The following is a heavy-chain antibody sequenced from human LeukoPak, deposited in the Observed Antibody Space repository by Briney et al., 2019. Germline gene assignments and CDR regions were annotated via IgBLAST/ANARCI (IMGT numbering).Heavy chain of an antibody. CDR1: GFTFSSYG. CDR3: AKDPQWLRLGGRDYYYYMDV. V-gene: IGHV3-30*02. D-gene: IGHD5-12*01. J-gene: IGHJ6*03. Sequence: GGSLRLSCAASGFTFSSYGMYWVRQAPGKGLEWVAFIRFDGSNKYYANSVKGRFTISRDNFNNTLYLQMNSLRAEDTAVYYCAKDPQWLRLGGRDYYYYMDVWGKGTTVTVSS. CDR2: IRFDGSNK.